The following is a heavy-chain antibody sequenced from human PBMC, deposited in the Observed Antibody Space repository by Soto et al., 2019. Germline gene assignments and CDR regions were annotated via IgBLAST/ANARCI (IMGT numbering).Heavy chain of an antibody. CDR3: ARFGDTRLFPGGFDP. V-gene: IGHV4-31*03. CDR2: IYYSGST. D-gene: IGHD3-10*01. Sequence: PSETLSLTCTVSGGSISSGGYYWSWIGQHPGKGLEWIGYIYYSGSTYYNPSLKSRVTISVDTSKNQFSLKLSSVTAADTAVYYCARFGDTRLFPGGFDPWGQGTLVTVSS. CDR1: GGSISSGGYY. J-gene: IGHJ5*02.